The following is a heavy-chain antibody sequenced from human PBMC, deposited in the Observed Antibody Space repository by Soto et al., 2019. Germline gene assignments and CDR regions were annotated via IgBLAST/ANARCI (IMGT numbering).Heavy chain of an antibody. V-gene: IGHV1-18*04. J-gene: IGHJ6*02. CDR3: ARAPMITFGGVIVHYYYYGMDV. D-gene: IGHD3-16*02. CDR1: GYTFTSYG. Sequence: GASVKVSCKASGYTFTSYGISWVRQAPGRGLEWMGWISAYNGNTNYAQKLQGRVTMTTDTSTSTAYMELRSLRSDDTAVYYCARAPMITFGGVIVHYYYYGMDVWGQGTTVTVS. CDR2: ISAYNGNT.